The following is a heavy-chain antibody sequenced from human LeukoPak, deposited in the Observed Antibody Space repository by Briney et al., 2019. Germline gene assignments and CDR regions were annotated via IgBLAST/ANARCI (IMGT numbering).Heavy chain of an antibody. Sequence: GASVKVSCKASGGTFSSYTISWVRQAPGQGLEWMGRNIPILGIANYAQKFQGRVTITADKSTSTAYMELSSLRSEDTAVYYCATSDTAMVTSGMDVWGQGTTVTVSS. CDR1: GGTFSSYT. J-gene: IGHJ6*02. CDR3: ATSDTAMVTSGMDV. D-gene: IGHD5-18*01. CDR2: NIPILGIA. V-gene: IGHV1-69*02.